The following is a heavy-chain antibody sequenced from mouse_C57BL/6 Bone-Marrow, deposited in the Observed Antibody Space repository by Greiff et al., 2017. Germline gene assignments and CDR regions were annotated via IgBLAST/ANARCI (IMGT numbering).Heavy chain of an antibody. CDR1: GYTFTSYW. J-gene: IGHJ4*01. CDR3: ARSPYSNYEREMDY. Sequence: QVQLQQPGAELVKPGASVKLSCKASGYTFTSYWMHWVKQRPGQGLEWIGMIHPNSGSTNYNEKFKSKATLTVDKSSSTAYMQLSSLTSEDSAVYYCARSPYSNYEREMDYWGQGTSVTVSS. D-gene: IGHD2-5*01. V-gene: IGHV1-64*01. CDR2: IHPNSGST.